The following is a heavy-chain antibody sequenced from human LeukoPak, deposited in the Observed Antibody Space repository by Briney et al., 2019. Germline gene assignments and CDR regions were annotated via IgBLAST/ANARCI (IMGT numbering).Heavy chain of an antibody. CDR3: ARDHYDSSGYYW. CDR1: GYTFTSYA. D-gene: IGHD3-22*01. CDR2: INAGNGNT. V-gene: IGHV1-3*01. Sequence: ASVKVSRKASGYTFTSYAMHWVRQAPGQRLEWMGWINAGNGNTKYSQKFQGRVTITRDTSASTAYMELSSLRSEDTAVYYCARDHYDSSGYYWWGQGTLVTVSS. J-gene: IGHJ4*02.